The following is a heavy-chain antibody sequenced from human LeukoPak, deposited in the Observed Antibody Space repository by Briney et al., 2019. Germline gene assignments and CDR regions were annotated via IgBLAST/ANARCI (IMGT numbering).Heavy chain of an antibody. V-gene: IGHV3-66*01. J-gene: IGHJ4*02. Sequence: PGGSLRLSCRASGFTVSSNSMTWVRQAPGKGLAWVSVSYTDGSTYYADSVKGRFTISRDNSKNTVYLQMNSVRAEDTAVYYCARDLEYFDYWGQGTLATVTS. CDR2: SYTDGST. CDR1: GFTVSSNS. CDR3: ARDLEYFDY.